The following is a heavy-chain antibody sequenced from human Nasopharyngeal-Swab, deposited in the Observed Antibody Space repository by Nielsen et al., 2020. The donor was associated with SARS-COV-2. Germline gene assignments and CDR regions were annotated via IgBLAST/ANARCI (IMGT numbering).Heavy chain of an antibody. J-gene: IGHJ5*02. Sequence: WIRQPPGKGLEWIGEINHSGSTNYNPSLKSRVTISVDTSKNQFSLKLSSVTAADTAVYYCARRGLITMIHRWFDPWGQGTLVTVSS. CDR3: ARRGLITMIHRWFDP. CDR2: INHSGST. D-gene: IGHD3-22*01. V-gene: IGHV4-34*01.